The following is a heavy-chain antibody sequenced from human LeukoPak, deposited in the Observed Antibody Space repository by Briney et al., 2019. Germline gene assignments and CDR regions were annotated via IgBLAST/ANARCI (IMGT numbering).Heavy chain of an antibody. CDR3: ARWSGSVTARNYYYYMDV. V-gene: IGHV4-59*08. D-gene: IGHD6-6*01. Sequence: PSETLSLTCTVSGGSISSYYWSWIRQPPGKGLEWIGYVYYSGSTNYNPSLKSRVTISVDTSKNQFSLNLSSVTAADTAVYYCARWSGSVTARNYYYYMDVWGEGTTVTVSS. CDR2: VYYSGST. J-gene: IGHJ6*03. CDR1: GGSISSYY.